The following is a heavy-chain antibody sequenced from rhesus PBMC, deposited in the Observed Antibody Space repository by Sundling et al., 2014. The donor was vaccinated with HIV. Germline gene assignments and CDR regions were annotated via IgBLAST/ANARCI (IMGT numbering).Heavy chain of an antibody. J-gene: IGHJ1*01. Sequence: QVQLQESGPGLVRPSETLSLTCAVSRGSITTHYWGWIRQPPGKGLEWIGRISGSNGNTDYSPSLRTRVTLSRDPSKNQFSLRLTSVTAADTAVYYCAREKKRVEYFDLWGQGALVTVSS. CDR2: ISGSNGNT. CDR3: AREKKRVEYFDL. CDR1: RGSITTHY. D-gene: IGHD6-25*01. V-gene: IGHV4-160*01.